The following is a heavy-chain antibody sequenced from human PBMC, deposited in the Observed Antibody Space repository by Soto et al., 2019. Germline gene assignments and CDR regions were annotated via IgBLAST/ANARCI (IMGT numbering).Heavy chain of an antibody. CDR2: IRSKTATAGATA. D-gene: IGHD5-18*01. Sequence: EVQLVESGGGLVEPGGSLRLSCAASGFSFINAWMGWVRQAPGKGPEWIGRIRSKTATAGATADYAAHVEGRFTISRDDSRNTLFLQMGGLTADDTAVYYCAQCRALGTGFGYGNYYGMDVWGHGTTVTVSS. CDR3: AQCRALGTGFGYGNYYGMDV. CDR1: GFSFINAW. V-gene: IGHV3-15*01. J-gene: IGHJ6*02.